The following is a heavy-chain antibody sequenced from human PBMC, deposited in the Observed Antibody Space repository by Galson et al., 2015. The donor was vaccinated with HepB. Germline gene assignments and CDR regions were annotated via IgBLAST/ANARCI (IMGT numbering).Heavy chain of an antibody. V-gene: IGHV5-51*01. D-gene: IGHD2/OR15-2a*01. CDR1: GYIFSSYW. CDR2: IYPGDSGT. CDR3: ARTFYADNDDY. J-gene: IGHJ4*02. Sequence: QSGAEVKKPGDSLKISCKASGYIFSSYWIGWVRLMPGKGLEWMGTIYPGDSGTRYNSSFQGQVTISADKSTSTAYLQWSSLKASDTAMYYCARTFYADNDDYWGQGTLVIVSS.